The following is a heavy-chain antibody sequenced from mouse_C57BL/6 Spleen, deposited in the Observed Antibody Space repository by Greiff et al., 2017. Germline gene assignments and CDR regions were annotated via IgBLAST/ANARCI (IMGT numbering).Heavy chain of an antibody. J-gene: IGHJ4*01. Sequence: VQLQQSGPELVKPGDSVKISCKASGYSFTGYFMNWVMQSHGKSLEWIGRINPYNGDTFYNQKFKGKATLTVDKSSSTAHMELRSLTSEDSAVYYCASPYDGYHYYAMDYWGQGTSVTVSS. CDR1: GYSFTGYF. CDR3: ASPYDGYHYYAMDY. V-gene: IGHV1-20*01. CDR2: INPYNGDT. D-gene: IGHD2-3*01.